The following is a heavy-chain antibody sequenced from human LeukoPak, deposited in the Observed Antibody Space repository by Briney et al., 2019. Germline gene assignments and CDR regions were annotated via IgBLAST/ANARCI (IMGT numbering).Heavy chain of an antibody. J-gene: IGHJ4*02. D-gene: IGHD6-19*01. Sequence: GGSLRLSCAASGFTFSSYSMNWVRQAPGKGLEWISSISSSSSYIYYADSVKGRFTISRDNAKNSLYLQMNSLRAEDTAVYYCARALTYSSGWDYFDYWGQGTLVTVSS. CDR2: ISSSSSYI. CDR1: GFTFSSYS. V-gene: IGHV3-21*01. CDR3: ARALTYSSGWDYFDY.